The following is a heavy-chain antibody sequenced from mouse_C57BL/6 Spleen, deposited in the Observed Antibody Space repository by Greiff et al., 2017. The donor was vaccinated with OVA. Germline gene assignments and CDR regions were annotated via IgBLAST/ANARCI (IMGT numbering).Heavy chain of an antibody. V-gene: IGHV1-82*01. CDR1: GYAFSSSW. D-gene: IGHD2-3*01. CDR2: IYPGDGDT. Sequence: VQLQQSGPELVKPGASVKISCKASGYAFSSSWMNWVKQRPGKGLEWIGRIYPGDGDTNYNGKFKGKATLTADKSSSTAYMQLSSLTSEDSAVYFCARCDDGYSLRFFDYWGQGTTLTVSS. CDR3: ARCDDGYSLRFFDY. J-gene: IGHJ2*01.